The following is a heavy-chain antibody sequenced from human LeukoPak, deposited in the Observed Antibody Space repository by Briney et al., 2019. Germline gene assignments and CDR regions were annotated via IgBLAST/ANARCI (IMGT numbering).Heavy chain of an antibody. J-gene: IGHJ3*02. CDR1: GYTFTSYY. CDR3: ALARGSPDAFDI. CDR2: INPSGGST. D-gene: IGHD3-16*01. V-gene: IGHV1-46*01. Sequence: ASVNVSCKASGYTFTSYYMHWVRQAPGQGLEWMGIINPSGGSTSYAQKFQGRVTMTRDTSTSTVYMELRSLRSDDTAVYYCALARGSPDAFDIWGQGTMVTVSS.